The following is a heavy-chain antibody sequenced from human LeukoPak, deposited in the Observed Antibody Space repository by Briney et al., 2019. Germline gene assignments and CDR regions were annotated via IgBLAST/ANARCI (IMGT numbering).Heavy chain of an antibody. CDR2: IRYDGSNK. D-gene: IGHD5-24*01. J-gene: IGHJ4*02. V-gene: IGHV3-30*02. Sequence: GGSLRLSCAASGFTFSSYGMHWVRQAPGKGLEWVAFIRYDGSNKYYADSVKGRFTISRDNSKNTLYLQMNSLRAEDTAVYYCAKEGYRDGYNCRRWGQGTLVTVSS. CDR1: GFTFSSYG. CDR3: AKEGYRDGYNCRR.